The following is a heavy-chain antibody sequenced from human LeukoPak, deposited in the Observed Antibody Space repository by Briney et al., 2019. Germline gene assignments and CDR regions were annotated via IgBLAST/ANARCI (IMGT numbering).Heavy chain of an antibody. Sequence: GGSLRLSCAASGFTFSNSWMIWVRQAPGKGLEWVGRIKSETDGGTIDYAAPVKGRFSISRDDSKDTMYLQMNSLKSDDTAVYYCATHIPWDIWGPGTMVTVSS. D-gene: IGHD2-21*01. CDR2: IKSETDGGTI. J-gene: IGHJ3*02. CDR1: GFTFSNSW. V-gene: IGHV3-15*01. CDR3: ATHIPWDI.